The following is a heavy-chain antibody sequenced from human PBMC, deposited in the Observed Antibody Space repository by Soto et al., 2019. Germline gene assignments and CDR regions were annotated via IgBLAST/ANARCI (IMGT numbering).Heavy chain of an antibody. V-gene: IGHV4-31*03. Sequence: PSETLSLTCTVSGYSISNGGYYWSWIRQRPGEGLEWLGYIYYSGSTYYNPSLKSRPSISVDTSKNQFSLKVNSVTAADTAVYYCARPTDAFDIWGQGTMVTVSS. CDR2: IYYSGST. CDR1: GYSISNGGYY. CDR3: ARPTDAFDI. J-gene: IGHJ3*02.